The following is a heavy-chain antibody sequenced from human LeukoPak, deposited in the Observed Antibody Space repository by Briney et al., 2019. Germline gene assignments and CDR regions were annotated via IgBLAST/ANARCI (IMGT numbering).Heavy chain of an antibody. J-gene: IGHJ3*02. CDR1: GFTFSSYG. V-gene: IGHV3-23*01. CDR3: AKFGLAGSGRYHDAFDI. Sequence: GGSLRLSCAASGFTFSSYGMTWVRQAPGEWLECVSAISGSVGSTYYADSVKGRSTISRDNSKNTLYMQMNSLRAEDTAVYYCAKFGLAGSGRYHDAFDIWGQGTMVTVSS. CDR2: ISGSVGST. D-gene: IGHD3-10*01.